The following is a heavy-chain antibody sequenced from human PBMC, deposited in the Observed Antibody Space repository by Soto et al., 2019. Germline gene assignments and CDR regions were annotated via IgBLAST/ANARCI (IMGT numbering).Heavy chain of an antibody. CDR2: ISSSSSYI. Sequence: ESGGGLVKPGGSLRLSCAASGFTFSSYSMNWVRQAPGKGLEWVSSISSSSSYIYYADSVKGRFTISRDNAKNSLYLQMNSLRAEDTAVYYCARGGSSRADFWSGYPLDYWGQGTLVTVSS. CDR1: GFTFSSYS. J-gene: IGHJ4*02. V-gene: IGHV3-21*01. CDR3: ARGGSSRADFWSGYPLDY. D-gene: IGHD3-3*01.